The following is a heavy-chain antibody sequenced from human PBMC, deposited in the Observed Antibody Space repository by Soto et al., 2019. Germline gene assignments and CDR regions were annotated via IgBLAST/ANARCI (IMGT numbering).Heavy chain of an antibody. V-gene: IGHV3-21*01. CDR3: ARDQWGRIAAAATDYYYYYMDV. CDR2: ISSSSSYI. D-gene: IGHD6-13*01. CDR1: GFTFSSYS. Sequence: GGSLRLSCAASGFTFSSYSMNWVRQAPGKGLEWVSSISSSSSYIYYADSVKGRFTISRDNAKNSLYLQMNSLRAEDTAVYYCARDQWGRIAAAATDYYYYYMDVWGKGTTVTVSS. J-gene: IGHJ6*03.